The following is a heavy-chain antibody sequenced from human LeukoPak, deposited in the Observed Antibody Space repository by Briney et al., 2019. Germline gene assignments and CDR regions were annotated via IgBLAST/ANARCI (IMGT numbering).Heavy chain of an antibody. V-gene: IGHV4-59*08. Sequence: PSETLSLTCTVSGGSISSYYWSWIRQPPGKGLEWIGYIYYSGSTNYSPSLKSRVTISVDTSKNQFSLKLSSVTAADTAVYYCARSGGYESDAFDIWGQGTMVTVSS. CDR2: IYYSGST. D-gene: IGHD5-18*01. CDR1: GGSISSYY. J-gene: IGHJ3*02. CDR3: ARSGGYESDAFDI.